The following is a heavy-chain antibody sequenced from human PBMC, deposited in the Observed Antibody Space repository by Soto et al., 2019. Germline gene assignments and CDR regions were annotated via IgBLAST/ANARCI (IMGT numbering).Heavy chain of an antibody. CDR3: ARDVSMSTVQD. J-gene: IGHJ4*02. CDR1: GGSISSGDYY. CDR2: IYYSGTT. V-gene: IGHV4-30-4*01. Sequence: SETLSLTCTVSGGSISSGDYYWSWIRQPPGKGLEWIGYIYYSGTTYYNPSLKSRVTIAVGTSKNQFSLRLSPVTAADTAVYYCARDVSMSTVQDWGKGTLVTVSS. D-gene: IGHD4-17*01.